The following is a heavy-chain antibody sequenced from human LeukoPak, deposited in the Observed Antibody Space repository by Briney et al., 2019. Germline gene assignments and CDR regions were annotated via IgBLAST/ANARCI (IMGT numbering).Heavy chain of an antibody. CDR1: GFTFSSYW. CDR3: VGSSSSRDY. J-gene: IGHJ4*02. V-gene: IGHV3-74*01. Sequence: AGGSLRLSCAASGFTFSSYWMHWVRQAPGKGLVWVSHINSDGSSTNYADSVKGRFTISRDNAKNTLYLQMNTLRAEDTAVYYCVGSSSSRDYWGQGTLVTVSS. CDR2: INSDGSST. D-gene: IGHD6-6*01.